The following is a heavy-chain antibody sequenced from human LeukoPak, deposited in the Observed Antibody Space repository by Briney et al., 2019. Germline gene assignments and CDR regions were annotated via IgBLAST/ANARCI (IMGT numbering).Heavy chain of an antibody. CDR3: ARGGGGYSWYFDL. V-gene: IGHV4-31*03. Sequence: TSETLSLTCTVSGGSISSGGYYWSWIRQHPGKGLEWIGYIYYSGSTYYTPSLENRVTISVATSKNLFSLRLSSVTAVDTAVYYCARGGGGYSWYFDLWGRGTLFTVSS. J-gene: IGHJ2*01. D-gene: IGHD5-12*01. CDR1: GGSISSGGYY. CDR2: IYYSGST.